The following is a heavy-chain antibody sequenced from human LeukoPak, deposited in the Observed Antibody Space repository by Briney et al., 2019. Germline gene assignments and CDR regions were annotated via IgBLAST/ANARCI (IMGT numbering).Heavy chain of an antibody. CDR2: IYTSGST. Sequence: PSETLSLTCTVSGGSISSYYWSWIRQPPGKGLEWIGRIYTSGSTNYNPSLKSRVTISVDTSKNQFSLKLSSVTAADTAVYYCAREKHIAVAGTLFDPWGQGTLVTVSS. V-gene: IGHV4-4*07. J-gene: IGHJ5*02. CDR3: AREKHIAVAGTLFDP. CDR1: GGSISSYY. D-gene: IGHD6-19*01.